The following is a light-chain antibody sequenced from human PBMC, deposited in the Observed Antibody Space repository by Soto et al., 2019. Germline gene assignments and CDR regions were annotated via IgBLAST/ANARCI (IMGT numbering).Light chain of an antibody. J-gene: IGKJ3*01. CDR3: QQYNSYPLT. Sequence: DIQMTQSPSTLSASVGARVTITCRASHSISSWLAWYQQKPGKAPKRLNYAASSFESGVTSRFSGRGSVTESTPTTSSLQPDAFATYYCQQYNSYPLTLGPGTKVDIK. CDR1: HSISSW. V-gene: IGKV1-5*01. CDR2: AAS.